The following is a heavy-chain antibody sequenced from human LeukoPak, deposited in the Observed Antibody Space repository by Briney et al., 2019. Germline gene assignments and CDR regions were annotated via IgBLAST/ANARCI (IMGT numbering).Heavy chain of an antibody. CDR3: ARHSYYYGSGIDY. D-gene: IGHD3-10*01. J-gene: IGHJ4*02. CDR2: IYPGDSDT. CDR1: GYSFTSSW. Sequence: ESLKISCKGSGYSFTSSWIGWLPRMPGKGLEWLGIIYPGDSDTRYSPSFQGQVTISADKSISTAYLQWSSLKASDTAMYYCARHSYYYGSGIDYWGQGTLVTVSS. V-gene: IGHV5-51*01.